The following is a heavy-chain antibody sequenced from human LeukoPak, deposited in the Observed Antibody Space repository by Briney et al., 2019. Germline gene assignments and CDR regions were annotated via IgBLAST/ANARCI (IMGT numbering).Heavy chain of an antibody. V-gene: IGHV4-34*12. J-gene: IGHJ4*02. D-gene: IGHD1-20*01. CDR3: ARLEGRITLFDY. Sequence: PSETLSLTCAVYGGSFSGYYWGWIRQPPGKGLEWIGSIFYSGSSYYNPSLKSRVTISVDTSKNQFSLKLTSVTAADTAVYFCARLEGRITLFDYWGQGTLVTVSS. CDR1: GGSFSGYY. CDR2: IFYSGSS.